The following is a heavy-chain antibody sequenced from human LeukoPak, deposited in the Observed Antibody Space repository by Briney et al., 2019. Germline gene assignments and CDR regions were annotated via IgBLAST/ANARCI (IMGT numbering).Heavy chain of an antibody. Sequence: SVKVSCKASGGTFSSYAISWVRQAPGQGLEWMGRIIPILGIANYAQKFQGRVTITADKSTSTAYMELSSLRSEDTAVYYCARDFDEYGMDVWGQGTTVTVSS. CDR2: IIPILGIA. CDR1: GGTFSSYA. J-gene: IGHJ6*02. CDR3: ARDFDEYGMDV. V-gene: IGHV1-69*04.